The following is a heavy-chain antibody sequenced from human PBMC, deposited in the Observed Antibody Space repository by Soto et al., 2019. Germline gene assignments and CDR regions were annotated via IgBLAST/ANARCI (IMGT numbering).Heavy chain of an antibody. CDR3: AREADPVGASDAFDI. Sequence: QVQLVESGGGVVQPGGSLRLSCAASGFTFSNYAIHWARQAPGRGLEWVALISHDGSNKHYADSVKGRFPISRDNSKNTVYLQMNSLIPDDTAVFYCAREADPVGASDAFDIWGQGRMVTVSS. D-gene: IGHD1-26*01. CDR2: ISHDGSNK. J-gene: IGHJ3*02. V-gene: IGHV3-30-3*01. CDR1: GFTFSNYA.